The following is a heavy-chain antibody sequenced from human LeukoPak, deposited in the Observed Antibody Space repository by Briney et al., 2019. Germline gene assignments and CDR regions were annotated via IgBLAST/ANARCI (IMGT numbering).Heavy chain of an antibody. D-gene: IGHD3-9*01. Sequence: SQTLSLTCTVSGGSISSGSYYWSWIRQPAGKGLEWIGRIYTSGSTNYNPSLKSRVTISVDTSKNQFSLKLSSVTAADTAVYYCARTPLRYFGLLDYWGQGTLVTVSS. V-gene: IGHV4-61*02. CDR1: GGSISSGSYY. J-gene: IGHJ4*02. CDR2: IYTSGST. CDR3: ARTPLRYFGLLDY.